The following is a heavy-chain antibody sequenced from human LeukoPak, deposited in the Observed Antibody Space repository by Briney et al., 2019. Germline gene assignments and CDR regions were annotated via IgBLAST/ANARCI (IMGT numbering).Heavy chain of an antibody. J-gene: IGHJ4*02. D-gene: IGHD1-26*01. V-gene: IGHV3-33*01. CDR2: IWYDGSNK. CDR3: ARDNVGATAFDS. CDR1: GFTFSNYG. Sequence: TGGSLRLSCAASGFTFSNYGMHWVRQAPGKGLERVAVIWYDGSNKYYADSVKGRFTISRDNSKSTLYLQMNSLRAEDTAVYYCARDNVGATAFDSWGQGTLVTVSS.